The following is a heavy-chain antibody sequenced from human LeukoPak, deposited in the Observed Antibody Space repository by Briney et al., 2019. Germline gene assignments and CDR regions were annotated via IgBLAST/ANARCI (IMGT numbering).Heavy chain of an antibody. CDR1: GGSISSYY. CDR2: IYYSGST. Sequence: SETLSLTCTVSGGSISSYYWSWIRQPPGKGPEWIGYIYYSGSTNYNPSLKSRVTISVDTSKNQFSLKLSSVTAADTAVYYCARHLGDGDYGFDYWGQGTLVTVSS. D-gene: IGHD4-17*01. CDR3: ARHLGDGDYGFDY. J-gene: IGHJ4*02. V-gene: IGHV4-59*08.